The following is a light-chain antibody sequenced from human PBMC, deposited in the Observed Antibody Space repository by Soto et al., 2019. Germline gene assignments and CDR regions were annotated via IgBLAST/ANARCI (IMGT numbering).Light chain of an antibody. Sequence: EIVFTQSPGTVSLSPGERATLSCRASQSVRRYLAWYQQRPGQAPRLLIYGASSREAGIPDRFSGSGSGTEFTLTISRLEPEDFEVYDCQQYGSSTSTFGQGTRLEIK. CDR1: QSVRRY. CDR2: GAS. CDR3: QQYGSSTST. J-gene: IGKJ5*01. V-gene: IGKV3-20*01.